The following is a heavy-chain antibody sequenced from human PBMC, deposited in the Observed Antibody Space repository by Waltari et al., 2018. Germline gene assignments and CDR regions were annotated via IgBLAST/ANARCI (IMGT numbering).Heavy chain of an antibody. D-gene: IGHD6-13*01. V-gene: IGHV3-23*01. J-gene: IGHJ6*02. Sequence: EVQLLASGGGLVQPGGSLSLSCAASGFPFSLYAMTWVRPAPGKGLEWVSAISGSGGSTYYADSVKGRFTISRDNSKNTLYLQMNSLRAEDTAVYYCAKPAAAGYYYYYGMDVWGQGTTVTVSS. CDR2: ISGSGGST. CDR1: GFPFSLYA. CDR3: AKPAAAGYYYYYGMDV.